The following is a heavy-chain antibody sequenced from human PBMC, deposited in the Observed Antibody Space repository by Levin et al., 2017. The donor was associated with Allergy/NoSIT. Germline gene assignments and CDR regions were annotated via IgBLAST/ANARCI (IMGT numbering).Heavy chain of an antibody. J-gene: IGHJ6*02. D-gene: IGHD6-13*01. CDR3: ARFIAAARNYYYGMDV. V-gene: IGHV3-11*03. CDR2: ISTGSTYI. CDR1: GFTFSDFY. Sequence: AGGSLRLSCAASGFTFSDFYMSWVRQAPGKGLQWVAYISTGSTYIKYADSVQGRFTISRDNARNSVYLQMNSLRADDTALYYCARFIAAARNYYYGMDVWGQGATVTVSS.